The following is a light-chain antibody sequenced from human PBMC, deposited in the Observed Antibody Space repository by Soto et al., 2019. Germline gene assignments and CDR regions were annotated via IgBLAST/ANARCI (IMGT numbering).Light chain of an antibody. J-gene: IGLJ1*01. CDR2: EVN. CDR1: SSDVGGYNY. Sequence: QSALTQPPSASGSPGQSVTISCTGTSSDVGGYNYVSWYQQYPGKVPKLMVYEVNNRPSGVPDRFSVSKSGNTASLTVSGLQAEDEADYYCTSYAGGNNVFGTGTKLTVL. V-gene: IGLV2-8*01. CDR3: TSYAGGNNV.